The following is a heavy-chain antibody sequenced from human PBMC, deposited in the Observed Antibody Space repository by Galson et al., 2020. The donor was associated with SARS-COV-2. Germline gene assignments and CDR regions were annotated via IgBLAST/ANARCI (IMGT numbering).Heavy chain of an antibody. CDR3: SRGRLSSGWYIWLDP. CDR1: DFTFADYA. D-gene: IGHD6-19*01. V-gene: IGHV3-49*03. J-gene: IGHJ5*02. CDR2: IRRKEYGETA. Sequence: GGSLRLSCSGSDFTFADYAVSWFRQAPGKGLEWVGFIRRKEYGETAQFAASVRGRFNISRDDSKSIAYLQMNSLKIEDTAVYYCSRGRLSSGWYIWLDPWGQGTLVTVSS.